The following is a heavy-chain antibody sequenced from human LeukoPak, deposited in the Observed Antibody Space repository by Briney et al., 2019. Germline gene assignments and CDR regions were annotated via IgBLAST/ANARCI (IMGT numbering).Heavy chain of an antibody. CDR1: GFTFSDYY. CDR3: ARDGVSYPFDY. J-gene: IGHJ4*02. CDR2: ISSSGSTI. Sequence: GGSLRLSCAASGFTFSDYYMSWIRQAPGKGPEWVSYISSSGSTIYYADSVKGRFIISRDNAKNSLYLQMNSLRAEDTAVYYCARDGVSYPFDYWGQGTLVTVSS. V-gene: IGHV3-11*01. D-gene: IGHD3-16*01.